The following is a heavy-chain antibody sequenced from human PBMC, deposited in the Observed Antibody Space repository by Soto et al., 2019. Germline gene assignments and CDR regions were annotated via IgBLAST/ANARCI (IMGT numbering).Heavy chain of an antibody. CDR1: GGSISSYY. V-gene: IGHV4-59*08. CDR2: IYYSGST. Sequence: PSETLSLTCTVSGGSISSYYWSWIRQPPGKGLEWIGYIYYSGSTNYNPSLKSRVTISVDTSKNQFSLKLSSVTAADTAVYYCARLVAAASVDYWGQGTLVTVSS. J-gene: IGHJ4*02. CDR3: ARLVAAASVDY. D-gene: IGHD6-13*01.